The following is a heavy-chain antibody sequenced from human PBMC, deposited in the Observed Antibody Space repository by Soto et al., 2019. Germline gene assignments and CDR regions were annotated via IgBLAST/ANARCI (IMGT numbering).Heavy chain of an antibody. CDR1: CGSFSSGGYY. Sequence: PSETLSLTCTVSCGSFSSGGYYWIWIRQHPGKCLEWIGYIYSSGSNYYYPSLKSRVTISVDTSKNQFSLKLSSVTAADTAVYYWASSGDYYDSSGLFYGMDVWGQGTTVTVSS. J-gene: IGHJ6*02. CDR3: ASSGDYYDSSGLFYGMDV. V-gene: IGHV4-31*03. CDR2: IYSSGSN. D-gene: IGHD3-22*01.